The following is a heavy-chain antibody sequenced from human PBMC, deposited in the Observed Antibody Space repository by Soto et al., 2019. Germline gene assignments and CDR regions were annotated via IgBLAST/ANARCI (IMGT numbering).Heavy chain of an antibody. CDR3: AREPVPHYYDSSGYSLPRLRRGYFDY. J-gene: IGHJ4*02. V-gene: IGHV1-46*01. Sequence: QVQLVQSGAEVKKPGASVKVSCKASGYTFTSYYMHWVRQAPGQGLEWMGIINPSGGSTSYAQKFQGRVTMTRDTSTSTVYMELSSLRSEDTAVYYCAREPVPHYYDSSGYSLPRLRRGYFDYWGQGTLVTVSS. D-gene: IGHD3-22*01. CDR1: GYTFTSYY. CDR2: INPSGGST.